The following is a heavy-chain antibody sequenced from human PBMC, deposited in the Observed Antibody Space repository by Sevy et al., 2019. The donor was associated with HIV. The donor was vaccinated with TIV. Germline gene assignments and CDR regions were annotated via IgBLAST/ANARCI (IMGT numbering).Heavy chain of an antibody. J-gene: IGHJ1*01. CDR1: GYNFGNFW. V-gene: IGHV5-51*01. CDR3: ARLFNYDYGDY. Sequence: GESLKISCKGYGYNFGNFWIGWVRQMPGKGLELMGTIYPRDSDTRYSTSFRGQVTISVDKSITTAYLQWRSLKTSDTAIYYCARLFNYDYGDYWGQGTLVTVSS. D-gene: IGHD3-16*01. CDR2: IYPRDSDT.